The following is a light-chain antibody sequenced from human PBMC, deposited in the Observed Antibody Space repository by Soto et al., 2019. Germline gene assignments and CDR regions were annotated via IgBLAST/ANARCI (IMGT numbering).Light chain of an antibody. V-gene: IGLV2-14*01. CDR1: SSDVGTYNY. CDR3: TSYTSSSTLV. CDR2: DVS. J-gene: IGLJ2*01. Sequence: QSALTQPASVSGSPGQSITISRTGTSSDVGTYNYVSWYQQHAGKVPKLMIYDVSNRPSGVSDRFSGSKSGNTASLTISGLQAEDEADYYCTSYTSSSTLVFGGGTKLTVL.